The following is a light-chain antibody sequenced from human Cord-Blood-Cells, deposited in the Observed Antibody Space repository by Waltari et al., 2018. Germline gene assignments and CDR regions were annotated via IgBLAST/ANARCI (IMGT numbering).Light chain of an antibody. J-gene: IGLJ1*01. CDR2: KDS. Sequence: SYELTQPPSVSVSSGQTARITCSGDALPKQYAYWYQQKPGQAPVLVIYKDSERPSGIPGRFSGSSSGTTVTLTISGVQAEDEADYYCQSADSSGTYVFGTGTKVTVL. CDR3: QSADSSGTYV. CDR1: ALPKQY. V-gene: IGLV3-25*03.